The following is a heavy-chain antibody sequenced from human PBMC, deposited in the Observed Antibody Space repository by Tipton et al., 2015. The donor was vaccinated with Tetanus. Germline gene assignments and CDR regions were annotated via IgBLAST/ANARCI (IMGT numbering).Heavy chain of an antibody. J-gene: IGHJ6*02. V-gene: IGHV4-61*08. CDR1: GGSLRSGDHY. Sequence: LRLSCTVSGGSLRSGDHYWSWIRRPPGKGLEWLAYISASGSTNSNYSLKSRITISRDTSKNQFSLKLASVTAADTAVYFCARTPDYYYGMDVWGQGSTVTVSS. CDR2: ISASGST. CDR3: ARTPDYYYGMDV.